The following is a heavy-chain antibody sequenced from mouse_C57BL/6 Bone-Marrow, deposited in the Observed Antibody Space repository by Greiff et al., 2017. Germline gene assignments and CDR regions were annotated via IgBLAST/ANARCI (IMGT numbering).Heavy chain of an antibody. D-gene: IGHD1-1*01. V-gene: IGHV7-3*01. CDR2: IRNKANGYTT. Sequence: EVKLVESGGGLVQPGGSLSLSCAASGFTFTDYYMSWVRQPPGKALEWLGFIRNKANGYTTEYSASVKGRFTISRDNSQSILYLQMNALSAEDSATYYCARYIYYYGSSYWYFDVWGTGTTVTVSS. CDR3: ARYIYYYGSSYWYFDV. CDR1: GFTFTDYY. J-gene: IGHJ1*03.